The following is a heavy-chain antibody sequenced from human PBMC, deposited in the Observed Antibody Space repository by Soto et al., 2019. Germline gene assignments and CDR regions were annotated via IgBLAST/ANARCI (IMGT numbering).Heavy chain of an antibody. V-gene: IGHV3-11*01. CDR3: ARDRAYPDAFDI. CDR1: GFTFSDYY. Sequence: PGGSLRLSCAASGFTFSDYYMSWIRQAPGKGLEWVSYISHGSTTIYYTDSVKGRFTISRDNAKNSLNLQMNSLRAEDTAVYYCARDRAYPDAFDIWGQGTMVTVSS. CDR2: ISHGSTTI. J-gene: IGHJ3*02.